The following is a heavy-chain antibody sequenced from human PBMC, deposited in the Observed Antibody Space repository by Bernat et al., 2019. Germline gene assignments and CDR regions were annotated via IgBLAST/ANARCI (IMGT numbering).Heavy chain of an antibody. Sequence: QVQLQESGPGLVKPSETLSLTCAVSGYSISSGYYWGWIRQPPGKGLEWIGSIYHSGSTYYNPSLKSRVTISVDTSKNQFSLKLSSVTAADTAVYYCARGSSSSYEIWFDPWGQGTLVTVSS. J-gene: IGHJ5*02. D-gene: IGHD6-13*01. CDR2: IYHSGST. V-gene: IGHV4-38-2*01. CDR1: GYSISSGYY. CDR3: ARGSSSSYEIWFDP.